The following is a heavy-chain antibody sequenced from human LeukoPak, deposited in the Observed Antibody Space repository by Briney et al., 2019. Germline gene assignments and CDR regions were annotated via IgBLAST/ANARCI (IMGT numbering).Heavy chain of an antibody. V-gene: IGHV4-59*01. Sequence: SETLSLTCTVSGGSMSSYYWSWIRQPPGKGLEWIAYIYYSGGANYNASLRSRATISVDTSKNQFSLRLTSVTAADTAVYYCTRQPVGLYSFDYWGHGALVTVSS. CDR3: TRQPVGLYSFDY. CDR2: IYYSGGA. J-gene: IGHJ4*01. CDR1: GGSMSSYY.